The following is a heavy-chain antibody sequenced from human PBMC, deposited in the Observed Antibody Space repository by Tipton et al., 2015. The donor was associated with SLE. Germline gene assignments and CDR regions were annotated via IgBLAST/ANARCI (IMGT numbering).Heavy chain of an antibody. D-gene: IGHD6-19*01. CDR2: ILYDGSKT. CDR1: GFMFSNYA. CDR3: AKDAPGYSSDHFDY. Sequence: SLRLSCEGSGFMFSNYAMLWVRQAPGKGLEWVAGILYDGSKTYYADSVNGRFTISRDNSKNTLYLQMNSLRGEDTAVYYCAKDAPGYSSDHFDYWGQGTLVTVSS. V-gene: IGHV3-30-3*01. J-gene: IGHJ4*02.